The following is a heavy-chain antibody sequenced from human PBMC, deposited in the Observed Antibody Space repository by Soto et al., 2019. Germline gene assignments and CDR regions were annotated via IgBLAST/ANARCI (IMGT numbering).Heavy chain of an antibody. CDR1: GFTFSDYD. D-gene: IGHD6-6*01. Sequence: QVQLAESGGGLVEPGGYLRISCAASGFTFSDYDMSWIRQSPGKGLEWVSFVSSSGTTMYFADSVKGRFTISRDNAKNSLYLQMTSLRAEDTAVYYCARMGPRAARPSYWGQGTLVTVSS. V-gene: IGHV3-11*01. CDR2: VSSSGTTM. CDR3: ARMGPRAARPSY. J-gene: IGHJ4*02.